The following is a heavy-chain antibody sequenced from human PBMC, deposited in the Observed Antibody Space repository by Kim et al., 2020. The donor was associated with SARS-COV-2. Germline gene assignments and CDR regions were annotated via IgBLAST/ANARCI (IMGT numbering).Heavy chain of an antibody. J-gene: IGHJ4*02. D-gene: IGHD3-3*01. Sequence: PSLKSPVTISVDTSKTQFSLKLSSVTAADTAVYYCARAITIFGVVITNFDYWGQGTLVTVSS. V-gene: IGHV4-30-2*05. CDR3: ARAITIFGVVITNFDY.